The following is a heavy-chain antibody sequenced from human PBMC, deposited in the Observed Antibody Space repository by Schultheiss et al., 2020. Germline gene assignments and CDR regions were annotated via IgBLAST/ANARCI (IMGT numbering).Heavy chain of an antibody. CDR2: IFYSGSS. V-gene: IGHV4-31*03. Sequence: SETLSLTCIVSGGSISGGGYYWSWIRQHPGKGLQWIGYIFYSGSSYYNPSLKSRVTISLDASKNQFSLKLRSVTATDTAVYYCAGWRGYDVLTGNDDFWGQGTVVTVSS. D-gene: IGHD3-9*01. J-gene: IGHJ4*02. CDR3: AGWRGYDVLTGNDDF. CDR1: GGSISGGGYY.